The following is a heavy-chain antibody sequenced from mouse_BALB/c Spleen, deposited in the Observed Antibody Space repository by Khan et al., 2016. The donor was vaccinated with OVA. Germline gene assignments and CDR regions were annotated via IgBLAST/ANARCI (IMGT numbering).Heavy chain of an antibody. CDR2: IDPETGGT. J-gene: IGHJ1*01. Sequence: VQLQGSGAELVRPGASVTLSCKASGYTFTDYEMHWVKQTPVHGLEWIGAIDPETGGTAYNQKFKGKATLTADKSSSTAYMELRSLTSEDSAVYYCTRSDGYYGYFDVWGPGTTVTVSS. CDR1: GYTFTDYE. V-gene: IGHV1-15*01. D-gene: IGHD2-3*01. CDR3: TRSDGYYGYFDV.